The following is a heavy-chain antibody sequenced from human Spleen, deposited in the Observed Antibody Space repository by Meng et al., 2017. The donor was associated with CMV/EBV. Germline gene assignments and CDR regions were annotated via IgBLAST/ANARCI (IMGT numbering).Heavy chain of an antibody. Sequence: MSWDRQAPGKGVEWVSAISGSGGSKYYADSVKGRFTISRDKSKNTLYLQMNSLRAEDTAVYYCATGERRDPSYFCSSTSCYTGPFDYWGQGTLVTVSS. J-gene: IGHJ4*02. D-gene: IGHD2-2*02. CDR2: ISGSGGSK. V-gene: IGHV3-23*01. CDR3: ATGERRDPSYFCSSTSCYTGPFDY.